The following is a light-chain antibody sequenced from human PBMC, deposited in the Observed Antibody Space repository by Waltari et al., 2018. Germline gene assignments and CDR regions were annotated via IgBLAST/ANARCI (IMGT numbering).Light chain of an antibody. CDR3: QQYNSYT. V-gene: IGKV1-5*03. J-gene: IGKJ2*01. Sequence: DIQMTQSPSTLSASVGDRVTLTCRASQTIYDWLAWYQQKPGKAPKLLIYGASSLESGVPSRFSGSGSGTEFTLTISSLQPEDFATYYCQQYNSYTFGQGTKLEIK. CDR2: GAS. CDR1: QTIYDW.